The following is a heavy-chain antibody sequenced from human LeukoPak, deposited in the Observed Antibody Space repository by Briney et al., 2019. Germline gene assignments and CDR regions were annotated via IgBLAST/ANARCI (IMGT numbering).Heavy chain of an antibody. J-gene: IGHJ5*02. CDR2: IFHSGAT. CDR3: AQDRPASIGIS. CDR1: GVSVNTGGFS. V-gene: IGHV4-30-2*06. D-gene: IGHD6-6*01. Sequence: SQTLSLTCTASGVSVNTGGFSWTWIRQSPEKGLQWIGHIFHSGATYYNPSLKSRVTMSLDRSRNQFSLKLTSVTAADTAVYYCAQDRPASIGISWGQGTLVTVSS.